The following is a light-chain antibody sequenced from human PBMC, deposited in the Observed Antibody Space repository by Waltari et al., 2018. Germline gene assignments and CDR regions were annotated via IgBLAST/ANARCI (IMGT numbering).Light chain of an antibody. CDR2: RAS. Sequence: EIVMTQSPGILSVSPGESASLPCRASQTVFNNLAWYQQRPGQAPRLLIYRASTRATGVPARFTGSGSGTEFTLTINSLQSEDFAVYYCLQYYNWPPLTFGGGTKLEIK. CDR1: QTVFNN. V-gene: IGKV3-15*01. J-gene: IGKJ4*01. CDR3: LQYYNWPPLT.